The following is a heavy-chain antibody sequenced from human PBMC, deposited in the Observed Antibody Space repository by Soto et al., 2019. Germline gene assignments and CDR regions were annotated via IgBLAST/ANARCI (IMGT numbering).Heavy chain of an antibody. V-gene: IGHV1-69*13. CDR2: IIPIFGTA. J-gene: IGHJ4*02. CDR1: GGTFSSYA. Sequence: ASVKVSCKASGGTFSSYAISWVRQAPGQGLEWMGGIIPIFGTANYAQTFHGRVTITADESTSTAYMELSSLRSEDTAVYYCARAGYYGSGSYPDYWGQGTLVTVSS. CDR3: ARAGYYGSGSYPDY. D-gene: IGHD3-10*01.